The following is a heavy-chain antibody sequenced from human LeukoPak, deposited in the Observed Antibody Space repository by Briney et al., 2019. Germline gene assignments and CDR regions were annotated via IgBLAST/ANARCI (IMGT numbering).Heavy chain of an antibody. CDR1: GFTLSTYE. Sequence: GGSLRLSCAASGFTLSTYEMNWVRQAPGKGLEWVSYISSSSKTIYYADSVKGRFTISRDNAENPLYLQMNSLRAEDTAVYYCARDAYCSGGSCFFISPFDYWGQGTLVTVSS. D-gene: IGHD2-15*01. CDR3: ARDAYCSGGSCFFISPFDY. J-gene: IGHJ4*02. V-gene: IGHV3-48*03. CDR2: ISSSSKTI.